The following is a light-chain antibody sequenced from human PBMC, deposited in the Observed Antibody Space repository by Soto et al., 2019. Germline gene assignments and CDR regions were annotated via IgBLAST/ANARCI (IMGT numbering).Light chain of an antibody. CDR1: QNIINY. CDR2: TAS. V-gene: IGKV1-5*03. J-gene: IGKJ1*01. CDR3: QEYEIHPWT. Sequence: DIQMTQSPSTLSASVGDRVTITCRASQNIINYLAWYQQKPWKAPKLLIYTASSLETEVPSRFSGSGSGTEVTLTVSSMQHDDCGTEYCQEYEIHPWTLGNGTKV.